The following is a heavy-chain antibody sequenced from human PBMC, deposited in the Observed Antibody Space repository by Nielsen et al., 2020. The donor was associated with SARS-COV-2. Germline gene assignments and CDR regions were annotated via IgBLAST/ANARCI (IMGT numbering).Heavy chain of an antibody. CDR3: ARQIPYGYGMDV. Sequence: GGSLRLSCAASGFTFSSYAMHWVRQAPGKGLEWVAVIWYDGSNKYYADSVKGRFTISRDNSKNTLYLQMNSLRAEDTAVYYCARQIPYGYGMDVWGQGTTVTVSS. V-gene: IGHV3-33*08. CDR2: IWYDGSNK. CDR1: GFTFSSYA. D-gene: IGHD2-21*01. J-gene: IGHJ6*02.